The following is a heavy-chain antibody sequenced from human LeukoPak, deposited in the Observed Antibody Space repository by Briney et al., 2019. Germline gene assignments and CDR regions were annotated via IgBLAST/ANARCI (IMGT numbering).Heavy chain of an antibody. CDR2: LNPDTGST. CDR1: GYTFTGYY. V-gene: IGHV1-2*02. CDR3: ARESFTGSGGLNWFAP. J-gene: IGHJ5*02. D-gene: IGHD3-10*01. Sequence: ASVKVSCKASGYTFTGYYIHWVRQAPGQGLEWMGGLNPDTGSTNYAQKFQARVIMTRDTSINTAYMELRRLRYDDTAMYFCARESFTGSGGLNWFAPWGQGTLVTVSA.